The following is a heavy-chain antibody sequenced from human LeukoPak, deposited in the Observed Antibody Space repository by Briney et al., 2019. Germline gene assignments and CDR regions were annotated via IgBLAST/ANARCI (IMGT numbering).Heavy chain of an antibody. V-gene: IGHV4-30-4*08. CDR2: IYYSGST. CDR3: ARASKSHYYDGD. J-gene: IGHJ4*02. CDR1: GGSISSGDYY. Sequence: SETLSLTCTVSGGSISSGDYYWRWVRQPPGKGLEWIGYIYYSGSTYYNPSLKSRVTISVDTSKNQFSLKLSSVTAADTAVYYCARASKSHYYDGDWGQGTLVTVSS. D-gene: IGHD3-22*01.